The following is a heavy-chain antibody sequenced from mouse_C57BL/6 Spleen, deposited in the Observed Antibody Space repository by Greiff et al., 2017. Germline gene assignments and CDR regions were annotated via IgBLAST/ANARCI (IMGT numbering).Heavy chain of an antibody. D-gene: IGHD2-4*01. Sequence: EVQLQQSGAELVRPGSSVKMSCKTSGYKFPSYGINWVTQRPGQGLAWIGYIYIGNGYTEYNEKVMGKATLTADTSSSTAYMQLSSLTSEDSAIYFCARYLDYKEYYFDYWGQGTTLTVSS. CDR2: IYIGNGYT. CDR1: GYKFPSYG. V-gene: IGHV1-58*01. CDR3: ARYLDYKEYYFDY. J-gene: IGHJ2*01.